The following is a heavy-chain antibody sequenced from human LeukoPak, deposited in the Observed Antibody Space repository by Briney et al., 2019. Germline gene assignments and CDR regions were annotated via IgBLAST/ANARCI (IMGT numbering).Heavy chain of an antibody. D-gene: IGHD4-17*01. V-gene: IGHV3-33*01. CDR3: ARDRGTVKYFDY. CDR1: GFTFSSYG. J-gene: IGHJ4*02. CDR2: IWYDGSNK. Sequence: GRSLRLSCAASGFTFSSYGMHWVRQAPGKGLEWVAVIWYDGSNKYYADSVKGRFTISRDNSKNTLYLQMNSLRAEDTAVYYCARDRGTVKYFDYWGQGTLVTVSS.